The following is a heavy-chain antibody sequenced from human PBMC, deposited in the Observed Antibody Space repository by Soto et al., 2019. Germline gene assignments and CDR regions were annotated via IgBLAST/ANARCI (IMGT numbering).Heavy chain of an antibody. Sequence: PGGSLRLSCAASGFTFSDYYMSWIRLAPGKGLEWVSYISGSGSGIAYADSVKGRFTISRDNAKNSLYLQMNSLRAEDTAVYYCAREPRAYDAFDIWGQGTIVTVSS. J-gene: IGHJ3*02. CDR1: GFTFSDYY. CDR2: ISGSGSGI. V-gene: IGHV3-11*01. CDR3: AREPRAYDAFDI.